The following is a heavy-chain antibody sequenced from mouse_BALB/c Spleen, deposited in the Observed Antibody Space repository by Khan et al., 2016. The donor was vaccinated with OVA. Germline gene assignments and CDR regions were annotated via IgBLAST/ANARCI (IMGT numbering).Heavy chain of an antibody. J-gene: IGHJ4*01. CDR2: IWSDGST. V-gene: IGHV2-6-1*01. D-gene: IGHD2-10*01. CDR3: ARQPYYQYYALDY. CDR1: GFSLTSYG. Sequence: QVQLKQSGPGLVAPSQSLSITCTISGFSLTSYGIHWVRQPPGKGLEWLVVIWSDGSTTYNSTLKSRLSITKDNSKSQVFLKMNSLQTDDTAMYXCARQPYYQYYALDYWGQGTSVTVSS.